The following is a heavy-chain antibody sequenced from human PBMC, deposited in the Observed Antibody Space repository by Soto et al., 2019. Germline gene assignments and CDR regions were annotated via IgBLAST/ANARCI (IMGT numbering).Heavy chain of an antibody. J-gene: IGHJ6*02. Sequence: QITLKESGHTLVKPTQTLTLTCTFSGFSLSTSGVGVGCIRQPPGKALEWLALIYWDDDKRYSPSLKSRLTITKDTYKKQAVLTMTNMDPVDTATYYCAHSLYYYYGMDVWGQGITVTVSS. CDR3: AHSLYYYYGMDV. CDR1: GFSLSTSGVG. V-gene: IGHV2-5*02. CDR2: IYWDDDK.